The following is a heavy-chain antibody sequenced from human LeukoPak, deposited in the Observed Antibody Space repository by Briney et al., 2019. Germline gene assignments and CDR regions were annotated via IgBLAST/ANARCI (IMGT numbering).Heavy chain of an antibody. D-gene: IGHD3-9*01. Sequence: PGGALRLSCAASGFTVSSYSMNWVRQAPGKGLEWVSSISSSSSYIYYADSVKGRFTISRDNAKNSLYLQMNSLRAEDTAVYYCARDLSDPYYDILTGYYSNWGQGTLVTVSS. V-gene: IGHV3-21*01. CDR1: GFTVSSYS. J-gene: IGHJ4*02. CDR3: ARDLSDPYYDILTGYYSN. CDR2: ISSSSSYI.